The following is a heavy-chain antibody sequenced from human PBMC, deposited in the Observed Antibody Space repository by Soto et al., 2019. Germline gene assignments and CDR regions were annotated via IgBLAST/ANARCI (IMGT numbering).Heavy chain of an antibody. V-gene: IGHV4-59*01. CDR2: IYYSGST. CDR3: ASFPLTMVRGVRRPYYYYGMDV. CDR1: GGSISSYY. D-gene: IGHD3-10*01. J-gene: IGHJ6*02. Sequence: SETLSLTCTVSGGSISSYYWSWIRQPPGKGLEWIGYIYYSGSTNYNPSLKSRVTISVDTSKNQFSLKLSSVTAADTAVYYCASFPLTMVRGVRRPYYYYGMDVWGQGTTVTVSS.